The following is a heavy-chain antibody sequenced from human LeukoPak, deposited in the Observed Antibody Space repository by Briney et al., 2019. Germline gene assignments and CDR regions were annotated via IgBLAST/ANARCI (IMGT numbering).Heavy chain of an antibody. J-gene: IGHJ4*02. V-gene: IGHV4-61*02. D-gene: IGHD6-13*01. CDR3: AVDLPEGGIAAI. CDR1: GGSISSGSYY. CDR2: IYTSGST. Sequence: SETLSLTCTVSGGSISSGSYYWSWIRQPAGKGLEWIGRIYTSGSTNYNPSLKSRVTISVDTSKNQFSLKLSSVTAADTAVYYCAVDLPEGGIAAIWGQGTLVTVSS.